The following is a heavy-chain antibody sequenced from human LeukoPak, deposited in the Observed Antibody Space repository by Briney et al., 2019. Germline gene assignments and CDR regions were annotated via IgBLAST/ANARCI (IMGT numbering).Heavy chain of an antibody. CDR1: GFTFSSYD. Sequence: GGSLRLSCAASGFTFSSYDMHWVRQATGKGREWVSAIGTAGDTYYADSVRGRFTISRDNSKNTLYLQMNSLRAEDTAVYYCATSPCSGGINCGHDFWGQGTPVTVSS. V-gene: IGHV3-13*01. J-gene: IGHJ4*02. D-gene: IGHD2-15*01. CDR3: ATSPCSGGINCGHDF. CDR2: IGTAGDT.